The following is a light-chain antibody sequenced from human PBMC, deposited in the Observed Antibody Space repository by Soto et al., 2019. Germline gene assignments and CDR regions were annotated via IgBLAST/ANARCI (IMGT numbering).Light chain of an antibody. CDR3: ASFRTGTTRV. V-gene: IGLV2-14*01. Sequence: QSALAQPASVSGSPGQSVTISCTGPRSDIGDSNFISWYQHSPGKAPRLLIYEVNNRPSGVSKRFSGSKAGNTASLTISGLLDDDEADYFCASFRTGTTRVFGSGTKVTV. J-gene: IGLJ1*01. CDR2: EVN. CDR1: RSDIGDSNF.